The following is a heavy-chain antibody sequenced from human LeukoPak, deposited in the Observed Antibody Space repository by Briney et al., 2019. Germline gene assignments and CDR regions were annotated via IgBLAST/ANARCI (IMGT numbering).Heavy chain of an antibody. J-gene: IGHJ4*02. V-gene: IGHV3-74*03. CDR1: GFTFSSYW. Sequence: PGGSLPLSCAASGFTFSSYWMHWVRQAPGKGLVWVSRINSDGTSTTYADSVKGRFTVSRDNAKNSLYLQLSSLRAEDTAVYYCTSGRYGDYNWGQGTLVTVSS. D-gene: IGHD4-17*01. CDR2: INSDGTST. CDR3: TSGRYGDYN.